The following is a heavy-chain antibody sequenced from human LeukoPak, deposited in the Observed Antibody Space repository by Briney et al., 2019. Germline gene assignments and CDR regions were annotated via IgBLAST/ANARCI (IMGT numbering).Heavy chain of an antibody. V-gene: IGHV3-48*01. CDR2: ISFSSNTI. Sequence: GGSLRLSCAASGFTFNSYSMNWVRKAPGKGLEWVSYISFSSNTIYYADSVKGRFTISRDNDKNSLYLQMNNLRAEDTAMYYCARDPASYWGRGTLVTVSS. J-gene: IGHJ4*02. CDR1: GFTFNSYS. CDR3: ARDPASY.